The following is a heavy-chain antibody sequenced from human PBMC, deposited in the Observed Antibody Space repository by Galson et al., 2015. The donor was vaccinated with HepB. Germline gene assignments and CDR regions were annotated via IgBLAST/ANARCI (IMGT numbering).Heavy chain of an antibody. CDR3: AKGKSPPTCGYGDYDTLIDY. V-gene: IGHV3-23*01. CDR1: GFTFTSYA. J-gene: IGHJ4*02. D-gene: IGHD4-17*01. Sequence: SLRLSCAASGFTFTSYAMSWVRQAPEKGLEWVSAISGSGGSTYYADSVKGRFTITRDNSKNTLYLQMNSLRAEDTAVYYCAKGKSPPTCGYGDYDTLIDYWGQGTLVTVSS. CDR2: ISGSGGST.